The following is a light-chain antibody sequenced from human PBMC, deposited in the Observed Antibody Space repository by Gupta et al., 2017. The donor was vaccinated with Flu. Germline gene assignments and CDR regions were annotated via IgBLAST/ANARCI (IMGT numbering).Light chain of an antibody. CDR1: RSNLGAGYD. J-gene: IGLJ2*01. Sequence: QSVLTQPPSVSAAAGQRVNISCTGGRSNLGAGYDVHWYLQTPGTVPKLLIFANNIRPSGVPDRFSGSRFGSSASLAITGLQPEDEGDYYCQSYDSLSASKLFGGGTKVTVL. CDR2: ANN. V-gene: IGLV1-40*01. CDR3: QSYDSLSASKL.